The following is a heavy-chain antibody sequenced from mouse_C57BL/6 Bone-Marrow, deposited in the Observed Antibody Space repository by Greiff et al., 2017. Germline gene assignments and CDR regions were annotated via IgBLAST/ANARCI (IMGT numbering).Heavy chain of an antibody. V-gene: IGHV1-80*01. CDR3: ARDGYCDWYFDV. J-gene: IGHJ1*03. D-gene: IGHD2-3*01. CDR2: IYPGDGDT. CDR1: GYAFSSYW. Sequence: QVQLQQSGAELVKPGASVKISCKASGYAFSSYWMNWVKQRPGKGLEWIGQIYPGDGDTNYNGKFKGKATLTADKSSSTAYMQLSSLTSEDSAVYFCARDGYCDWYFDVWGTGTTVTVSS.